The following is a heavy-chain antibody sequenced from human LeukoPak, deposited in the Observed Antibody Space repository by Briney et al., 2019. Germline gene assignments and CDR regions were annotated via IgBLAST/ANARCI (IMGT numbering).Heavy chain of an antibody. V-gene: IGHV3-21*01. CDR1: GFTFSSYS. J-gene: IGHJ4*02. CDR2: ISSSSSYI. Sequence: GGSLRLSCAASGFTFSSYSMNWVRQAPGKGLEWVSSISSSSSYIYYADSVKGRFTISRDNAKNSLYLQMNSLRAEDTAVYYCARDYITGTTALGYWGQGTLVTVSS. CDR3: ARDYITGTTALGY. D-gene: IGHD1-20*01.